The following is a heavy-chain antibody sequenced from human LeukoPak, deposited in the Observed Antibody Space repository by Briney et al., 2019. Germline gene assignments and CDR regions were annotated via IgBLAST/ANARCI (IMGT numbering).Heavy chain of an antibody. CDR3: AKKHWGSRNLHP. Sequence: PSETLSLTCIVSGDSISSYYWSWIRQPPGQGLEWIGYIYTDGSTHYNPSLKRRLTISMDTSENQLSLKLRSVTAPHTAVYYCAKKHWGSRNLHPWGPGPLVTVSS. V-gene: IGHV4-4*08. CDR2: IYTDGST. J-gene: IGHJ5*02. CDR1: GDSISSYY. D-gene: IGHD3-10*01.